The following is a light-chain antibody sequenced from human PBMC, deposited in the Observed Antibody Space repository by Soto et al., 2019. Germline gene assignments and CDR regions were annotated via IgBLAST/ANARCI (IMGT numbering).Light chain of an antibody. V-gene: IGKV3-15*01. CDR1: QSISSN. J-gene: IGKJ1*01. Sequence: EIVMTQSPATLSVSPGERATLSCRASQSISSNLAWYQQKPGQAPSLLIYDISVRATGIPARFSGSGSGTEFTLTISSLQSEDFAVYYYQQYFDWPPWTFGQGTKVEI. CDR2: DIS. CDR3: QQYFDWPPWT.